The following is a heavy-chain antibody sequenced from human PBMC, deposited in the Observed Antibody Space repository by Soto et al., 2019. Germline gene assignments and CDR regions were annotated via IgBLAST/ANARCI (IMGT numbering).Heavy chain of an antibody. J-gene: IGHJ4*02. CDR3: ARDIGGYGKSDS. V-gene: IGHV4-31*03. D-gene: IGHD1-26*01. CDR2: IYYSGST. Sequence: QVQLQESGPGLVKPSQTLSLTCTVSGGSISSGGYYWSWIRQHAGKGPEWIGYIYYSGSTHYNPSLKRRVTISVDTSKNQFSLNLSSVTAADTAVYYCARDIGGYGKSDSWGQGTLVTVSS. CDR1: GGSISSGGYY.